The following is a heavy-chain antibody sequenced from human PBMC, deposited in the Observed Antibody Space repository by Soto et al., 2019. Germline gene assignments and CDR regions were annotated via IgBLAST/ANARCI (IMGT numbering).Heavy chain of an antibody. V-gene: IGHV3-30*18. J-gene: IGHJ5*02. D-gene: IGHD2-15*01. CDR1: GFTFSSYG. CDR2: ISYDGSNK. Sequence: HVQLVESGGGVVQPGRSLRLSCAASGFTFSSYGMHWVRQAPGKGLEWVAVISYDGSNKYYADSVKGRFTISRDNSKNTLYLQMNSLRAEDTAVYYCAKDRWEGYCSGGSCYFDPWGQGTLVTVSS. CDR3: AKDRWEGYCSGGSCYFDP.